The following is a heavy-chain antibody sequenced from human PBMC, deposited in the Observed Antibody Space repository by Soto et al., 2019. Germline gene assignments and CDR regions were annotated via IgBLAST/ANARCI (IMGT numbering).Heavy chain of an antibody. CDR1: GGSFSGYY. J-gene: IGHJ4*02. CDR3: ARTSRFDS. Sequence: QVLLQQWGAGLLKPSETLSLTCAVYGGSFSGYYWSWIRQHPGKGLEWIGEINHSGYTNYNPSLKSRVTISVDTSKSQFSLKLSSVTAADTAVYYCARTSRFDSWGQGTLVTVSS. CDR2: INHSGYT. V-gene: IGHV4-34*01. D-gene: IGHD6-6*01.